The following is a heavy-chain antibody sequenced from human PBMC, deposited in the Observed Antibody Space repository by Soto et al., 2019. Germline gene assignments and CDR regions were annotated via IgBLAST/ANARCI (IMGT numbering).Heavy chain of an antibody. CDR1: GFTFSSYA. J-gene: IGHJ4*02. Sequence: PGGSLRLSCAASGFTFSSYAMSWVRQAPGKGLEWVSAISGSGGSTYYADSVKGRFTISRDNSKNTLYLQMNSLRAEDTAVYYCAKDPEDCTNGVCYPHFDDWGQGTLVPVAS. CDR3: AKDPEDCTNGVCYPHFDD. D-gene: IGHD2-8*01. CDR2: ISGSGGST. V-gene: IGHV3-23*01.